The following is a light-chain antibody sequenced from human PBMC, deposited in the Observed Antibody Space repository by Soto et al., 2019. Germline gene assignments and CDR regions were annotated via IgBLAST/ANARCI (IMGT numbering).Light chain of an antibody. J-gene: IGLJ2*01. CDR3: SSYTSSDTII. CDR2: DVS. V-gene: IGLV2-14*03. CDR1: SSDVGTYRY. Sequence: QSVLTQPASVSGSPGQWITISCTGTSSDVGTYRYVSWYQQHPGKAPKLMIYDVSNRPSGVSNRFSGSKSGNTASLTISGLQAEDEADYYCSSYTSSDTIIFGGGTKVTVL.